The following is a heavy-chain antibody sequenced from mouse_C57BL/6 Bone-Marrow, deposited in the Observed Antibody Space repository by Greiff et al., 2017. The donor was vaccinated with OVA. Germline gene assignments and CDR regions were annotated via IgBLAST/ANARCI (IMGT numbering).Heavy chain of an antibody. Sequence: EVKVVESGPGLVKPSQTVFLTCTVTGISITTGNYRWSWLRQFPGHKLEWIGYIYYSGTITYNQSLTSRTTITSDTPKNQFFLEMNSLTDEDTATYYCARETPWYSNYWYFDVWGTGTTVTVSS. V-gene: IGHV3-5*01. CDR2: IYYSGTI. CDR1: GISITTGNYR. D-gene: IGHD2-5*01. J-gene: IGHJ1*03. CDR3: ARETPWYSNYWYFDV.